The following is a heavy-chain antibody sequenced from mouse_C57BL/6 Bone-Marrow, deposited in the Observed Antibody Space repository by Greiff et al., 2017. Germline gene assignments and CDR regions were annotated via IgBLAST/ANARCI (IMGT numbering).Heavy chain of an antibody. CDR3: ARDYYDYDVGKRFAY. CDR2: IYPRSGNT. J-gene: IGHJ3*01. Sequence: QVQLKQSGAELARPGASVKLSCKASGYTFTSYGISWVKQRTGQGLEWIGEIYPRSGNTYYNEKFKGKATLTADKSSSTAYMELRSLTSEDSAVYFCARDYYDYDVGKRFAYWGQGTLVTVSA. V-gene: IGHV1-81*01. D-gene: IGHD2-4*01. CDR1: GYTFTSYG.